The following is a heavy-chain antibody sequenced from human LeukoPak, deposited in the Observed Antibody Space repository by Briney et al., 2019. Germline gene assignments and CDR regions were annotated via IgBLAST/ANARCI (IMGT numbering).Heavy chain of an antibody. CDR3: ARGSRYSSGWYYFDY. D-gene: IGHD6-19*01. CDR2: IYYSGST. V-gene: IGHV4-59*01. Sequence: PSEPLSLTCTVSGGSISSYYWSWIRQPPGKGLEWIGYIYYSGSTNYNPSLKSRVTISVDTSKNQFSLKLSSVTAADTAVYYCARGSRYSSGWYYFDYWGQGTPVTVSS. J-gene: IGHJ4*02. CDR1: GGSISSYY.